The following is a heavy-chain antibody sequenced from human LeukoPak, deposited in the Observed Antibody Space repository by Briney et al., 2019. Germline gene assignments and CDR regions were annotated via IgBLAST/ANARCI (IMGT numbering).Heavy chain of an antibody. Sequence: SETLSLTCAVSGGSFSAFFWGWIRQPPGKGLEWIGSIYHSGSTYYNPSLKSRVTISVDTSKNQFSLKLSSVTAADTAVYYCARGFLIAAVQFDYWGQGTLVTVSS. J-gene: IGHJ4*02. D-gene: IGHD6-13*01. V-gene: IGHV4-38-2*01. CDR2: IYHSGST. CDR3: ARGFLIAAVQFDY. CDR1: GGSFSAFF.